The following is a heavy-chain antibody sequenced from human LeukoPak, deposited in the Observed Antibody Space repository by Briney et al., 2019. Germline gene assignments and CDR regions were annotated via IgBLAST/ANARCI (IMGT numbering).Heavy chain of an antibody. Sequence: ASVKVSCKASGYTFTGYYMHWVRQAPGQGLEWMGRINPNSGGTNYAQKFQGRVTMTRDTSISTAYMELGRLRSDDTAVYYCATIFGVVMSFFDYWGQGTLVTVSS. V-gene: IGHV1-2*06. CDR1: GYTFTGYY. CDR2: INPNSGGT. J-gene: IGHJ4*02. CDR3: ATIFGVVMSFFDY. D-gene: IGHD3-3*01.